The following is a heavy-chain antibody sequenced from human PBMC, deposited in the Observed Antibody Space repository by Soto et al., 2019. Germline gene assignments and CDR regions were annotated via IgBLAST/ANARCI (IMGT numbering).Heavy chain of an antibody. Sequence: QVQLQESGPGLVKPSETLSLTCTVSGGSISSYYWSWIRQPPGKGLEWIGYIYYSGSTNYNPSLKSRVTISVDTSKNQFSLKLSSVTAADTAVYYCARLIEEFDYWGQGTLVTVSS. J-gene: IGHJ4*02. V-gene: IGHV4-59*01. CDR1: GGSISSYY. CDR2: IYYSGST. CDR3: ARLIEEFDY.